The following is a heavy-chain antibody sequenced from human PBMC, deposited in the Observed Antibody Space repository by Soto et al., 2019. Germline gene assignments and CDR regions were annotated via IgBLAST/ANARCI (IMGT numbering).Heavy chain of an antibody. CDR2: TSAYNGNT. J-gene: IGHJ4*02. Sequence: QVQLVQSGAEVKKPGASVKVSCKASGYTFTSYGISWVRQAPGQGLEWMGWTSAYNGNTNYAQKLQGRVTMTTDTSTSTAYMELRSLRSDDTAVYYCARWYCTNGVCSLRGDYWGQGTLVTVSS. V-gene: IGHV1-18*01. CDR3: ARWYCTNGVCSLRGDY. D-gene: IGHD2-8*01. CDR1: GYTFTSYG.